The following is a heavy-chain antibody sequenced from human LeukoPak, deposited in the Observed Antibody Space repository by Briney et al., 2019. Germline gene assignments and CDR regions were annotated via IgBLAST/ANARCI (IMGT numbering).Heavy chain of an antibody. J-gene: IGHJ5*02. Sequence: PRGSLRLSFATPGFTFSSYWVSSVRQAPGKGLGWVAPMKGNEEYYTESVQGRFTISRDNPKNTVYLQMNSLRVADTAVYCCTRWVRFCSEGSCYSWFDPWGQGALVTVSS. D-gene: IGHD2-15*01. V-gene: IGHV3-7*01. CDR1: GFTFSSYW. CDR3: TRWVRFCSEGSCYSWFDP. CDR2: MKGNEE.